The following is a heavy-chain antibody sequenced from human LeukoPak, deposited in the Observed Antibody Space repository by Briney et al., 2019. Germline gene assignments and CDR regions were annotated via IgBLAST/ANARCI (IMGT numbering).Heavy chain of an antibody. CDR3: ARGRYYDFWSGPRGYYYYGMDV. D-gene: IGHD3-3*01. Sequence: ASVKVSCKAPGYTFTGYYMHWVRQAPGQGLEWMGRINPNSGGTNYAQKFQGRVTMTRDTSISTAYMELSRLRSDDTAVYYCARGRYYDFWSGPRGYYYYGMDVWGQGTTVTVSS. CDR1: GYTFTGYY. J-gene: IGHJ6*02. V-gene: IGHV1-2*06. CDR2: INPNSGGT.